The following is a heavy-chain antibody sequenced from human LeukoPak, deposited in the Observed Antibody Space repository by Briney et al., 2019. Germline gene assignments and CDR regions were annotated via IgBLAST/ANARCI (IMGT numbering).Heavy chain of an antibody. D-gene: IGHD6-6*01. J-gene: IGHJ4*02. CDR2: INHSGST. CDR1: GGSFSGYY. V-gene: IGHV4-34*01. CDR3: ASRGIAARPPGDY. Sequence: PSETLSLTCAVYGGSFSGYYWSWIRQPPGKGLEWIGEINHSGSTNYSPSLKSRVTISVDTSKNQFSLKLSSVTAADTAVYYCASRGIAARPPGDYWGQGTLVTVPS.